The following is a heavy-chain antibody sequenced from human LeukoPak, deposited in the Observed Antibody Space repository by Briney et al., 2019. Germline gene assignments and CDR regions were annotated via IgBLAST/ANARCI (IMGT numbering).Heavy chain of an antibody. CDR1: GGTFSSYA. Sequence: SVKVSCKASGGTFSSYAISWVRQAPGQGLEWMGGIIPIFGTANYAQKFLGRVTITADESTSTAYMELSSLRSEDTAVYYCARVTEPRYNRNYGGFDYWGQGTLVTVSS. CDR3: ARVTEPRYNRNYGGFDY. CDR2: IIPIFGTA. V-gene: IGHV1-69*13. J-gene: IGHJ4*02. D-gene: IGHD1-7*01.